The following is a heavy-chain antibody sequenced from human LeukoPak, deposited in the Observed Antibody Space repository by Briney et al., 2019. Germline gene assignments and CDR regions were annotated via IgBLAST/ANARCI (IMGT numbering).Heavy chain of an antibody. CDR1: GFTFSSYA. CDR2: ISGSGGST. CDR3: ARTRITMVRGVNHPHYYYYGMDV. V-gene: IGHV3-23*01. D-gene: IGHD3-10*01. Sequence: GGSLRLSCAASGFTFSSYAISWVRQAPGKGLEWVSAISGSGGSTYYADSVKGRFTISRDNSKNTLYLQMNSLRAEDTAVYYCARTRITMVRGVNHPHYYYYGMDVWGQGTTVTVSS. J-gene: IGHJ6*02.